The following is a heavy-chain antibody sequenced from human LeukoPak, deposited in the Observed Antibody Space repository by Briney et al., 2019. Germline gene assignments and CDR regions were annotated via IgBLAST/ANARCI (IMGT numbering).Heavy chain of an antibody. D-gene: IGHD1-26*01. CDR2: INPSGGST. Sequence: ASVKVSCKASGYTFTSYYMHWVRQAPGQGLEWMGIINPSGGSTSYAQKFQGRVTVTRDTSTSTVYMEVSSLRSEDTAVYYCARAGTDGELPHGYWGQGTLVTVSS. V-gene: IGHV1-46*01. CDR1: GYTFTSYY. J-gene: IGHJ4*02. CDR3: ARAGTDGELPHGY.